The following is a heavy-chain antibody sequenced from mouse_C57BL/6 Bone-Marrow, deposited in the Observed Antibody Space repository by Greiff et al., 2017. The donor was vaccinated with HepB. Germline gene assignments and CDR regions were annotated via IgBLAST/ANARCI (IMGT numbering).Heavy chain of an antibody. Sequence: EVQRVESGGGLVQPGGSLKLSCAASGFTFSDYYMYWVRQTPEKRLEWVAYISNGGGSTYYPDTVKGRFTISRDKAKNTPYLQMSRLKSEDTAMYYCARGRMIYYYGSSSHYYAMDYWGQGTSVTVSA. CDR3: ARGRMIYYYGSSSHYYAMDY. V-gene: IGHV5-12*01. D-gene: IGHD1-1*01. J-gene: IGHJ4*01. CDR2: ISNGGGST. CDR1: GFTFSDYY.